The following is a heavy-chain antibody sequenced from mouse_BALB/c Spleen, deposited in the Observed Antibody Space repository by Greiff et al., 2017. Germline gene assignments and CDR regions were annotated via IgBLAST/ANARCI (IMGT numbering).Heavy chain of an antibody. D-gene: IGHD2-4*01. V-gene: IGHV5-12-1*01. CDR2: ISSGGGST. CDR1: GFAFSSYD. J-gene: IGHJ3*01. Sequence: EVQRVESGGGLVKPGGSLKLSCAASGFAFSSYDMSWVRQTPEKRLEWVAYISSGGGSTYYPDTVKGRFTISRDNAKNTLYLQMSSLKSEDTAMYYCARHFSYDYAWFAYWGQGTLVTVSA. CDR3: ARHFSYDYAWFAY.